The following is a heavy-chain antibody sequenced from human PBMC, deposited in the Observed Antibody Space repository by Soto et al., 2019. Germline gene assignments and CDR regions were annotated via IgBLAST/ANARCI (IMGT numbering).Heavy chain of an antibody. V-gene: IGHV1-46*01. CDR1: GYTFTSYY. CDR2: INPSGGST. CDR3: ARGRIAARPRGVNYFDY. D-gene: IGHD6-6*01. Sequence: QVQLVQSGAEVKKPGASVKVSCKASGYTFTSYYMHWVRQAPGQGLEWMGIINPSGGSTSYAQKFQGRVTMTRDTSTSTVYMELSSLRSEDTAVYYCARGRIAARPRGVNYFDYWGQGTLVTVSS. J-gene: IGHJ4*02.